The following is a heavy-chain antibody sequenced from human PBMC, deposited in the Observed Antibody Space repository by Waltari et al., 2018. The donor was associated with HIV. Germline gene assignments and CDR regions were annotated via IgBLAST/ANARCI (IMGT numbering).Heavy chain of an antibody. V-gene: IGHV4-34*02. Sequence: QVQLQQWGARQLKASDTLSLTCAVYGGSFRGYSWTWIRQSPGKGLEWIGEINHSGTTNYSPSLKSRVTISRDTSKNQFALKLTSVTAADTAVYYCAREAGYNSGWYGGYYFDFWGQGALVTVSS. D-gene: IGHD6-19*01. CDR2: INHSGTT. CDR1: GGSFRGYS. CDR3: AREAGYNSGWYGGYYFDF. J-gene: IGHJ4*02.